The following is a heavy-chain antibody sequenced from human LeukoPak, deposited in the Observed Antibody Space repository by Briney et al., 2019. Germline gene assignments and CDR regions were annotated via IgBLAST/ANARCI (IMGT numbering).Heavy chain of an antibody. Sequence: PSETLSLTCAVSGYSISSGYYWGWIRQPPGKGLEWIGSIYHSGSTYYNPSLKSRVTISVDTSKNQFSLKLSSVTAADTAVYYCARHSNTGSTSRWLGKHWFDPWGQGTLVTVSS. V-gene: IGHV4-38-2*01. CDR2: IYHSGST. CDR3: ARHSNTGSTSRWLGKHWFDP. CDR1: GYSISSGYY. D-gene: IGHD2-2*01. J-gene: IGHJ5*02.